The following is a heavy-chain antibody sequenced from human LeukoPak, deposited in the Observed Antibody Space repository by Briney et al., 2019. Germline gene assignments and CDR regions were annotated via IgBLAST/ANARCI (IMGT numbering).Heavy chain of an antibody. D-gene: IGHD6-19*01. CDR2: INHSGST. Sequence: SETLSLTCAVYGGSFSGYYWSWIRQPPGKGLEWIGEINHSGSTNYNPSLKSRVTMSVDTSKNQFSLKLSSVTAADTAVYYCARGRGLAWEQWLVDYWGQGTLVTVSS. J-gene: IGHJ4*02. CDR3: ARGRGLAWEQWLVDY. V-gene: IGHV4-34*01. CDR1: GGSFSGYY.